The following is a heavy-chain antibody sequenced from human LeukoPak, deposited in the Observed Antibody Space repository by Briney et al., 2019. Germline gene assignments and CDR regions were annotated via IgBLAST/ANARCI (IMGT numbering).Heavy chain of an antibody. D-gene: IGHD4-17*01. CDR2: ISSSSSYI. CDR3: AREGPIRFPPFDC. CDR1: GFTFSSYS. J-gene: IGHJ4*02. Sequence: PGGSLRLSCAASGFTFSSYSMNWVRQAPGKGLEWVSSISSSSSYIYYADSVKGRFTISRDNAKNSLYLQMNSLRAGDTAVYYCAREGPIRFPPFDCWGQGTLVTVSS. V-gene: IGHV3-21*01.